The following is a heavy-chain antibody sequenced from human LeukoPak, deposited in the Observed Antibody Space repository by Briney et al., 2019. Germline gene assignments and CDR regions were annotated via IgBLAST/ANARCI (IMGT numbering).Heavy chain of an antibody. Sequence: GGSLRLSCAASGFTFSNAWMSWVRQAPGRGLEWVGRIKSKTDGGTTDYAAPVKGRFTISRDDSKNTLYLQMNSLKTEDTAVYYCTKPRNSGWYFWYFDLWGRGTLVTVSS. J-gene: IGHJ2*01. CDR3: TKPRNSGWYFWYFDL. V-gene: IGHV3-15*01. CDR1: GFTFSNAW. CDR2: IKSKTDGGTT. D-gene: IGHD6-19*01.